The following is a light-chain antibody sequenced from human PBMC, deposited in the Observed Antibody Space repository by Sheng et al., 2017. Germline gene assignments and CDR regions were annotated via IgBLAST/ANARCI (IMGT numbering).Light chain of an antibody. Sequence: QSALTQPPSASGSPGQSVTISCTGTSSDVGGYNYVSWYQHHPGKAPKLVIYDVTKRPSGVPDRFSGSKSGNAASLTISGLQAEDEADYYCCSFGGSYTFVLGTGTKVTVL. CDR1: SSDVGGYNY. CDR3: CSFGGSYTFV. V-gene: IGLV2-11*01. J-gene: IGLJ1*01. CDR2: DVT.